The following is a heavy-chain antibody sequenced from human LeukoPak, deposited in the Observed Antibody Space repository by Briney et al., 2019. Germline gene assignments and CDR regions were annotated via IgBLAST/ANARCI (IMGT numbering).Heavy chain of an antibody. CDR1: GFTVSSNY. J-gene: IGHJ3*02. D-gene: IGHD1-1*01. Sequence: GGSLRLSCAASGFTVSSNYMSWVRQAPGTGLEWVSVIYSGGSTYYADSVKGRFTISRDNSKNTLYLQMNSLRAEDTAVYYCATSNDGDAFDIWGQGTMVTVSS. CDR3: ATSNDGDAFDI. V-gene: IGHV3-53*01. CDR2: IYSGGST.